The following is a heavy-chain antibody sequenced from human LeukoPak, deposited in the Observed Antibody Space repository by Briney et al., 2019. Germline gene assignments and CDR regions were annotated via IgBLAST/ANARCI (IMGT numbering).Heavy chain of an antibody. D-gene: IGHD4-23*01. Sequence: GGSLRLSCAASGFTFSSYWMNWVRQAPGKGLEWVANIKQDGSEKYYVDSVKGRFTISRDNAKNSLYLQMNSLRAEDTAVYYCVRGQDTDGNWHDAFDIWGQGTMVTVSS. CDR1: GFTFSSYW. CDR2: IKQDGSEK. J-gene: IGHJ3*02. V-gene: IGHV3-7*01. CDR3: VRGQDTDGNWHDAFDI.